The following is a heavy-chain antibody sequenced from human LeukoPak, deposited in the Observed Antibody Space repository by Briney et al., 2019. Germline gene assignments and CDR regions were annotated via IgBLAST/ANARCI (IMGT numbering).Heavy chain of an antibody. V-gene: IGHV1-69*13. Sequence: SVKVSCKASGGTFSSYAISWVRQAPGQGLEWVGGIIPIFGTANYAQKFQGRVTITADESTSTAYMELSSLRSEDTAVYYCARVIQYYGSGSLRFDYWGQGTLVTVSS. CDR1: GGTFSSYA. J-gene: IGHJ4*02. CDR3: ARVIQYYGSGSLRFDY. CDR2: IIPIFGTA. D-gene: IGHD3-10*01.